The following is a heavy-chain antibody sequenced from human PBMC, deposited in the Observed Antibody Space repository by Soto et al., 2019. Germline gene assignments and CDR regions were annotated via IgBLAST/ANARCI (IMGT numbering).Heavy chain of an antibody. CDR3: AKVVGTMVRVVSVFTRDNWFDP. CDR1: GFTFSSYT. CDR2: IVGSGDNT. Sequence: GGSLRLSCAASGFTFSSYTMTWVRQAPGERLEWVSSIVGSGDNTYYADSVKGRFTISRDNSKTTLYLQMNSLRAEDTAVYYCAKVVGTMVRVVSVFTRDNWFDPWGQGTLVTVSS. J-gene: IGHJ5*02. V-gene: IGHV3-23*01. D-gene: IGHD3-10*01.